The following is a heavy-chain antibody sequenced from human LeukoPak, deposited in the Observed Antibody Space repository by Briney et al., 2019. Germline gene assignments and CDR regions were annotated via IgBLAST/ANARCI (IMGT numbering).Heavy chain of an antibody. D-gene: IGHD5-18*01. V-gene: IGHV3-30*18. CDR3: AKGTSGYSYGRSGYYYGMDV. CDR1: GFTFSSYA. Sequence: PGGSLRLSCAASGFTFSSYAMHWVRQAPGKGLEWVAVISYDGSNKYYADSVKGRFTISRDNSKNTLYLQMNSLRAEDTAVYYCAKGTSGYSYGRSGYYYGMDVWGQGTTVTVSS. CDR2: ISYDGSNK. J-gene: IGHJ6*02.